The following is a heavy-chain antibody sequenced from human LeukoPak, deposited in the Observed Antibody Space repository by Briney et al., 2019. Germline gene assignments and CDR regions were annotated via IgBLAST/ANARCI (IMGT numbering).Heavy chain of an antibody. J-gene: IGHJ5*02. CDR2: MNPNSGNT. V-gene: IGHV1-8*01. D-gene: IGHD1-26*01. CDR1: GYTFTSYY. CDR3: ARRRRYPYNWFDP. Sequence: ASVKVSCKASGYTFTSYYMHWVRQATGQGLEWMGWMNPNSGNTGYAQKFQGRVTITRNTSISTAYMELSSLRSEDTAVYYCARRRRYPYNWFDPWGQGTLVTVSS.